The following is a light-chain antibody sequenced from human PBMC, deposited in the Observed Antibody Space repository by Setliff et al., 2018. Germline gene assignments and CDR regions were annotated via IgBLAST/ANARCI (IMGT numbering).Light chain of an antibody. CDR3: TSYTISSTEV. V-gene: IGLV2-14*01. J-gene: IGLJ1*01. CDR2: EVS. CDR1: RSDVGGYNY. Sequence: QSVLTQPASVSGSPGQSITISCTGTRSDVGGYNYVSWYQQHPGKVPKLMIYEVSNRPPGVSNRFSGSKSGNTASLTISRLQTEDEADYYCTSYTISSTEVFGTGTKVTVL.